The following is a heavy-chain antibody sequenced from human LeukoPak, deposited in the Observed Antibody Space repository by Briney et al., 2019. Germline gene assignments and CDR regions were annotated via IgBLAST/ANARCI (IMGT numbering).Heavy chain of an antibody. CDR3: ARHRVYDWNYPIWFDP. V-gene: IGHV4-39*01. J-gene: IGHJ5*02. CDR2: IYYSGNT. CDR1: GGSIRNSGYY. D-gene: IGHD3-16*01. Sequence: SETLSLTCTVSGGSIRNSGYYWAWIRQPPGKGLESIANIYYSGNTYYNPSLKSRVTISVDTSKNQFSLKLTSVTAADTAVYYCARHRVYDWNYPIWFDPWGQGTLVTVSS.